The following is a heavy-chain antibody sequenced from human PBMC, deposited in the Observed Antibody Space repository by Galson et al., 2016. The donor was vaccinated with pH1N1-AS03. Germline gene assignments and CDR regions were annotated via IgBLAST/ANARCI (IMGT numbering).Heavy chain of an antibody. V-gene: IGHV5-10-1*01. Sequence: SGAEVKKPGESLRISCKGSGYSFTSYWISWVRQMPGKGLEWMGRIDPSDSYTNYSPSFQGHVTIPADKSISTAYLQWSSLKASDTALYYCARLGGGAESNMIGVVPESSEDYWGQGTLVTVSS. CDR2: IDPSDSYT. CDR1: GYSFTSYW. D-gene: IGHD3-22*01. J-gene: IGHJ4*02. CDR3: ARLGGGAESNMIGVVPESSEDY.